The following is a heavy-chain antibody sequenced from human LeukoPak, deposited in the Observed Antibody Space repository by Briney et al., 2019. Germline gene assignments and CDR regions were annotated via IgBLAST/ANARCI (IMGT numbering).Heavy chain of an antibody. CDR2: INLNSGGT. J-gene: IGHJ3*02. D-gene: IGHD3-10*01. Sequence: ASVKVSCKASGYTFTGYYMHWVRQAPGQGLEWMGWINLNSGGTNYAQKFQGWVTMTRDTSISTAYMELSRLRSDDTAVYYCARDLGLLWFGEPPVGAFDIWGQGTMVTVSS. V-gene: IGHV1-2*04. CDR3: ARDLGLLWFGEPPVGAFDI. CDR1: GYTFTGYY.